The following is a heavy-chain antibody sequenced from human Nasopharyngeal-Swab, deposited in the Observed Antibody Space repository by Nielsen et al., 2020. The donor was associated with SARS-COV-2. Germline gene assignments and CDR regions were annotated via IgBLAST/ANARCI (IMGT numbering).Heavy chain of an antibody. CDR1: GYTFSNYG. J-gene: IGHJ4*02. Sequence: ASVKVSCKTSGYTFSNYGLHWVLRAPGQRLEWMGWINAGNGNTKYSQKFQGRVTITRDTSARTVYMELSRLKSEDTAMYYCTSLSRDDYNFDWWGQGTLVTASS. D-gene: IGHD5-24*01. V-gene: IGHV1-3*01. CDR3: TSLSRDDYNFDW. CDR2: INAGNGNT.